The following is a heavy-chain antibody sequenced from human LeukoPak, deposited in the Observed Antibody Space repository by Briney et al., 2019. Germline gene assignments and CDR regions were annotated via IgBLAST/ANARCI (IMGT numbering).Heavy chain of an antibody. CDR2: INHSGST. J-gene: IGHJ5*02. V-gene: IGHV4-34*01. CDR3: ARTGPYTMVRGVINWFDP. D-gene: IGHD3-10*01. CDR1: GGSFSGYY. Sequence: SETLSLTCAVYGGSFSGYYWSWIRQPPGKGLEWIGEINHSGSTNYNPSLKSRVTISVDTSKNQFSLKLSSVTAPDTAVYYCARTGPYTMVRGVINWFDPWGQGTLVTVSS.